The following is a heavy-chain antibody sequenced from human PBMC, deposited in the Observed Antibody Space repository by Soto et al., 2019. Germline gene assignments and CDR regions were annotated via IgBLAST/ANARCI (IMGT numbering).Heavy chain of an antibody. Sequence: SETLSLTCTVYRCSISSYYWSWIRQPPGKGLEWIGYIYYSGSTNYNPSLKSRVTISVDTSKNQFSLKLSSVTAADTAVYYCAKEGSKDYYYYYAMDVWGQGTTVTVS. CDR3: AKEGSKDYYYYYAMDV. J-gene: IGHJ6*02. CDR2: IYYSGST. CDR1: RCSISSYY. V-gene: IGHV4-59*01.